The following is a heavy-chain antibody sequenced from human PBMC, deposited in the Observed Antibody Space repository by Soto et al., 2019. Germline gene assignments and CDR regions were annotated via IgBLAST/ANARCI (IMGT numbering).Heavy chain of an antibody. CDR1: GYSFTSYD. V-gene: IGHV1-8*01. D-gene: IGHD1-26*01. CDR2: MNPNSGDT. J-gene: IGHJ6*04. CDR3: ARAGCWERASDV. Sequence: QVQLVQSGAEVKSPGASVKVSCRASGYSFTSYDVIWMRQATGQGLEWVGWMNPNSGDTGYAQKFQGRVTMTRNTSIRNAYTKLSSMTYEDTGVNDCARAGCWERASDVWGKRTAVTVSS.